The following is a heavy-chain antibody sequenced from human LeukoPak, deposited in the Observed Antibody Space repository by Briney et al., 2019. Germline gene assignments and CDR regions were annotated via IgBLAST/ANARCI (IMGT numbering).Heavy chain of an antibody. CDR1: GFTFSNYN. CDR3: ARGRIDTAMVTFDY. J-gene: IGHJ4*02. V-gene: IGHV3-21*01. D-gene: IGHD5-18*01. Sequence: GGSLRLSCAASGFTFSNYNMNWVRQAPGKGLEWVSSISSSNNYIYYADSVKGRFTISRDNAKNSLYLQMNSLRAEDTAVYYCARGRIDTAMVTFDYWGQGTLVTVSS. CDR2: ISSSNNYI.